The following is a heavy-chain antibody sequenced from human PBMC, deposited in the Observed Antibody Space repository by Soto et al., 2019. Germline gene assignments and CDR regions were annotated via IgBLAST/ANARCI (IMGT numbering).Heavy chain of an antibody. CDR3: ARNYDFWSGYPYYYYYYMDV. Sequence: LSLTCTVSGGSISSYYWSWIRQPPGKGLEWIGYIYYSGSTNYNPSLKSRVTISVDTSKNQFSLKLSSVTAADTAVYYCARNYDFWSGYPYYYYYYMDVWGKGTTVTVSS. V-gene: IGHV4-59*01. J-gene: IGHJ6*03. CDR2: IYYSGST. D-gene: IGHD3-3*01. CDR1: GGSISSYY.